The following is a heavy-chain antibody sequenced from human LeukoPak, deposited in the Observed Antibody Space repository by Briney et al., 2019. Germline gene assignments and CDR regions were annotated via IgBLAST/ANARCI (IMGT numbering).Heavy chain of an antibody. Sequence: SETLSLTCTIPGGSITSDHWGWFRQPPGKGVESLGYIHMSRMTDYSPSLRGRITISMDTSKNQFYLNLHSVTAADTAIYFCATHLSGKGLEHWGQGSLVTVSS. CDR2: IHMSRMT. V-gene: IGHV4-4*08. CDR3: ATHLSGKGLEH. J-gene: IGHJ4*02. D-gene: IGHD2/OR15-2a*01. CDR1: GGSITSDH.